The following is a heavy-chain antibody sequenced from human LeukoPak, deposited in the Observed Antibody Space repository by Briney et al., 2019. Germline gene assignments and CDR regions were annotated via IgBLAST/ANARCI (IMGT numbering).Heavy chain of an antibody. Sequence: SETLSLTCTVSGGSISSSNYYWGWIRQPPGRGLEWIGSIYYSGSTYYNPSLKSRVTISVDTSKTQFSLKLSSVTAADTAVYYCARHYNFWSGYYTTDYWGQGTLGTVSS. D-gene: IGHD3-3*01. CDR3: ARHYNFWSGYYTTDY. J-gene: IGHJ4*02. V-gene: IGHV4-39*01. CDR1: GGSISSSNYY. CDR2: IYYSGST.